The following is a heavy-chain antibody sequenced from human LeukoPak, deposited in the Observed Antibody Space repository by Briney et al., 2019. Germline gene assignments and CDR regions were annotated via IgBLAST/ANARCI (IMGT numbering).Heavy chain of an antibody. CDR1: GGSISSGGYY. Sequence: KTSETLSLTCSVSGGSISSGGYYWNWVRQLPEKGLEWLGYISHSGYSYYTPSLKSRLTISMDTSKNQFSLKLTSVTAADTAVYYCAKFGSDAFDIWGQGTTVTVSS. D-gene: IGHD3-10*01. CDR3: AKFGSDAFDI. V-gene: IGHV4-31*03. CDR2: ISHSGYS. J-gene: IGHJ3*02.